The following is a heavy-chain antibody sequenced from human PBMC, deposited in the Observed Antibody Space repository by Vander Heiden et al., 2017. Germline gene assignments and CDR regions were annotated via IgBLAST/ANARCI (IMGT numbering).Heavy chain of an antibody. CDR1: GGSISSSSYY. V-gene: IGHV4-39*01. CDR3: AMPSYYYDSSIYDAFDI. CDR2: IYYSGST. J-gene: IGHJ3*02. Sequence: QLQLQESGPGLVKPSETLSLTCTVSGGSISSSSYYWGWIRQPPGKGLEWIGSIYYSGSTYYNPSLKSRVTISVDTSKNQFSLKLSSVTAADTAVYYCAMPSYYYDSSIYDAFDIWGQGTMVTVSS. D-gene: IGHD3-22*01.